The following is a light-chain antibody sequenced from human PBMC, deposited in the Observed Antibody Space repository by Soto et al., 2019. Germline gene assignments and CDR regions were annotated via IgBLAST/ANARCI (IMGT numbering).Light chain of an antibody. Sequence: DMQMTQSPSTLSASVGDRVTITCRASQSISNWLAWYQQKPGKAPKLLIYKASNLQSGVPSRFSGSGSGTEFTLTISSLQPDDFATYYCQQYNYYSRTFGQGTKVDIK. J-gene: IGKJ1*01. CDR2: KAS. CDR1: QSISNW. CDR3: QQYNYYSRT. V-gene: IGKV1-5*03.